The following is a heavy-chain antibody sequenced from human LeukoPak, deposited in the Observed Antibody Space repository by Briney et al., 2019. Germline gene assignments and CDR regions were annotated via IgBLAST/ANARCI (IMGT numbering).Heavy chain of an antibody. CDR2: IYYSGST. J-gene: IGHJ3*02. V-gene: IGHV4-31*03. Sequence: SQTLSLTCTVSGGSISSGGYSWSWIRQHPGKGLEWIGYIYYSGSTYYNPSLKSRVTISVDTSKNQFSLKLSSVTAADTAVYYCARGQYDAFDIWGQGTMVTVSS. CDR1: GGSISSGGYS. CDR3: ARGQYDAFDI. D-gene: IGHD2-2*01.